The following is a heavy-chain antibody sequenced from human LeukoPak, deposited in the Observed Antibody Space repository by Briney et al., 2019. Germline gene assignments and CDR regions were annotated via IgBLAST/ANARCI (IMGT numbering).Heavy chain of an antibody. CDR2: IYYSGNT. D-gene: IGHD3-10*01. J-gene: IGHJ6*03. Sequence: SETLSLTCTVSGVSISSSNSYWGWIRQPPGKGLEWIGSIYYSGNTYYNASLKSQVSISIDTSKNQFSLKLSSVTAADTAVYYCARDRPIMRGFGDRMYYYYYMDVWGKGTTDTISS. CDR1: GVSISSSNSY. V-gene: IGHV4-39*07. CDR3: ARDRPIMRGFGDRMYYYYYMDV.